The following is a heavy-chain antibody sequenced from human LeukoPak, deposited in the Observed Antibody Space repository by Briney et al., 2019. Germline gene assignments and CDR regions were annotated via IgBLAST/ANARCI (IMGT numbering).Heavy chain of an antibody. Sequence: SETLSLTCTVSGGSISSGGYYWSWIRQHPGKGLEWIGYIYYSGSIYYNPSLQSRLTISVDTSKNQFSLKLSSVTAADTAVYYCAREQGPIPGSGWYYFDYWGQGTLVTVSS. V-gene: IGHV4-31*03. J-gene: IGHJ4*02. CDR3: AREQGPIPGSGWYYFDY. CDR2: IYYSGSI. D-gene: IGHD6-19*01. CDR1: GGSISSGGYY.